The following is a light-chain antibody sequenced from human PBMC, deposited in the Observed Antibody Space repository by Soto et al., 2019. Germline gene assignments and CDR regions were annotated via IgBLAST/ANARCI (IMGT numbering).Light chain of an antibody. CDR3: QQYDNSPIT. CDR2: GAS. Sequence: PGERVTLSCRASQSVSSSYLTWYKQKPGQAPRLLIYGASTRATGIPARFSGSGSGTDFTLTISSLEPEDFEVYYCQQYDNSPITFGQGTRLEIK. V-gene: IGKV3-20*01. CDR1: QSVSSSY. J-gene: IGKJ5*01.